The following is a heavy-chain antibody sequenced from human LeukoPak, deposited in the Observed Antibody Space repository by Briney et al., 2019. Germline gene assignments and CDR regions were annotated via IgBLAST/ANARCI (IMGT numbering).Heavy chain of an antibody. D-gene: IGHD3-22*01. J-gene: IGHJ4*02. Sequence: GGSLRLSCAASGFTFSSYAMSWVRQAPGKGLEWVSAISGSGGSTYYADSVKGRFTISRDNSKNTLYPQMNSLRAEDTAVYYCAKAIVVVITAQFDYWGQGTLVTVSS. CDR1: GFTFSSYA. CDR2: ISGSGGST. V-gene: IGHV3-23*01. CDR3: AKAIVVVITAQFDY.